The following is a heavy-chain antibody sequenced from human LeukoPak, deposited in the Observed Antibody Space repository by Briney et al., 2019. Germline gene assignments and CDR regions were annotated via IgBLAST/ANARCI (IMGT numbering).Heavy chain of an antibody. D-gene: IGHD6-25*01. Sequence: SETLSLTCTVSGGSISDSNYYWGWIRQPPGRGLEWIGNIYYSGSAYYSPSLKSRVTVSVDTSKNQFSLKLNSVAAADTAVYYCARQSTIAAARIDPWGQGTLVTVSS. CDR2: IYYSGSA. CDR1: GGSISDSNYY. J-gene: IGHJ5*02. CDR3: ARQSTIAAARIDP. V-gene: IGHV4-39*01.